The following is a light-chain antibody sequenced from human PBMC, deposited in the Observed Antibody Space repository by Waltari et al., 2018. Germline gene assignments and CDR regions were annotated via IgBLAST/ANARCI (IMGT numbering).Light chain of an antibody. CDR3: LLFYGSARF. V-gene: IGLV7-43*01. Sequence: TVVTQELSLNVSSGGTVTLICAYSTGAVNSGYYPSRFQQNPGHVPRPPIYLTSSKHSWTPARFSGSLLGGKAALTLSGGQPEDEADYYCLLFYGSARFFGGGTKLTVL. CDR2: LTS. CDR1: TGAVNSGYY. J-gene: IGLJ2*01.